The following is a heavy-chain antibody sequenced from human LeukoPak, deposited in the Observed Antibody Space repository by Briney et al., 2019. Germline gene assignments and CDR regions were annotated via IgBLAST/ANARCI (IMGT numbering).Heavy chain of an antibody. V-gene: IGHV1-46*01. CDR1: GYTFTIYY. CDR3: ARDLAPESEYDYVWGSYGTDY. Sequence: ASVKVSCKASGYTFTIYYMHWVRQAPGKGLEWMGGFHPEDGETIYAQKFQGRVTMTRDTSTSTVYMELSSLRSEDTAVYYCARDLAPESEYDYVWGSYGTDYWGQGTLVTVSS. J-gene: IGHJ4*02. CDR2: FHPEDGET. D-gene: IGHD3-16*01.